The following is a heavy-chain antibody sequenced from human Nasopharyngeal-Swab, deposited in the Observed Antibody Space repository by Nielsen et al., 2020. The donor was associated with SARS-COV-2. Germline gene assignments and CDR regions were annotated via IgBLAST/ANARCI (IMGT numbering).Heavy chain of an antibody. CDR1: GFTFSSYA. D-gene: IGHD5-12*01. Sequence: GGSLRLSCAASGFTFSSYAMSWVRQAPGKGLEGVSAISGSGGSTYYADAVKGRFTISRDNSKNTLYLQMNSLRAEDTAVYYCAKVRYSGYDLYYYYGMDVWGQGTTVTISS. CDR3: AKVRYSGYDLYYYYGMDV. CDR2: ISGSGGST. J-gene: IGHJ6*02. V-gene: IGHV3-23*01.